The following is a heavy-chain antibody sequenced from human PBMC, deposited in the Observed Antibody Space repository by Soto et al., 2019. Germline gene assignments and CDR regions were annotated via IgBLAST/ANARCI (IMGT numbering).Heavy chain of an antibody. Sequence: ETNCLRCTVDGGSCVGLYGRRIRQPPGKGLEWIGEINHSGSTNYNPSLKSRVTISVDTSKNQFSLKLSSVTAADTAVYYCARGVYDYIWGSYRPTEDYWGQGTLVTVSS. CDR3: ARGVYDYIWGSYRPTEDY. V-gene: IGHV4-34*01. CDR2: INHSGST. D-gene: IGHD3-16*02. J-gene: IGHJ4*02. CDR1: GGSCVGLY.